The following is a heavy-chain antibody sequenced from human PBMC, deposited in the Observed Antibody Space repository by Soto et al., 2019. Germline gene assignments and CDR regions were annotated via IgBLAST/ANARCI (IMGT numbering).Heavy chain of an antibody. D-gene: IGHD6-19*01. J-gene: IGHJ4*02. Sequence: AIRGGKESRSTSSWNYLRSSPSRGLEWLGRTYYRSNWRHDYAVSVKSRITVNPDTSKNHFSLQLNSVTPDDTAVYYCARGVAGSGFDLWGQGTPVTVSS. CDR1: GGKESRSTSS. CDR3: ARGVAGSGFDL. V-gene: IGHV6-1*01. CDR2: TYYRSNWRH.